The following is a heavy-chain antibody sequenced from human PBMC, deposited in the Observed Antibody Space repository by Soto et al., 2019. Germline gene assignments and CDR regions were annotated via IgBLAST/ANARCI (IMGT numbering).Heavy chain of an antibody. D-gene: IGHD3-22*01. CDR3: ARWDSSGYLIGFLDY. CDR1: GGSISSYD. Sequence: QVQLQESGPGLVKPSETLSLTCTVSGGSISSYDWHWIRQPPGKGLEWIGYIYYSGNTNYNPSLKSRVTISVDTSKNQFALKLSSVTAADTAVYYCARWDSSGYLIGFLDYWGQGILVTVSS. V-gene: IGHV4-59*01. CDR2: IYYSGNT. J-gene: IGHJ4*02.